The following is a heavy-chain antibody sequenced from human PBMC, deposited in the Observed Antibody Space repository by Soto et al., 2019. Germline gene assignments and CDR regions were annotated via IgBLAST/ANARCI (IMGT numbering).Heavy chain of an antibody. D-gene: IGHD3-3*01. V-gene: IGHV1-18*01. J-gene: IGHJ4*02. CDR1: GYTFTSYG. CDR2: ISGFNGNT. CDR3: ARGRSAIFGVVYYFDY. Sequence: QLMQSGADVKKPGASVKVSCRASGYTFTSYGVAWVRQAPGQGLEWMGWISGFNGNTNYAENFQDRVTMTIDTSTRTGYLELRSLRSDDTAVYYCARGRSAIFGVVYYFDYWGQGILVTVSS.